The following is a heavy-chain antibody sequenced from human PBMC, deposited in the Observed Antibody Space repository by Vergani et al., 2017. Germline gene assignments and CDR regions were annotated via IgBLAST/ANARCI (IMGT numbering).Heavy chain of an antibody. Sequence: EVQLVESGGGLVQPGGSLRLSCAASGFTFSSYSMNWVRQAPGKGLEWVSSISSSSSYIYYADSVKGRFTISRDNAKNSLYLQMNSLRAEDTAVYYCARDPTGFCGGDCYSSQGGGWGQGTLVTVSS. CDR2: ISSSSSYI. J-gene: IGHJ4*02. V-gene: IGHV3-21*01. CDR1: GFTFSSYS. CDR3: ARDPTGFCGGDCYSSQGGG. D-gene: IGHD2-21*02.